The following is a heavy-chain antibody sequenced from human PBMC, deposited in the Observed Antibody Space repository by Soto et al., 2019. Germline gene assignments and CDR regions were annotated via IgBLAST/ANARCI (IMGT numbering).Heavy chain of an antibody. CDR2: IKQDGGEK. CDR1: GFTFSSYW. D-gene: IGHD2-2*03. V-gene: IGHV3-7*01. J-gene: IGHJ4*02. CDR3: ARDLGYCSSTSCYTPGGPFDY. Sequence: GGSLRLSCAASGFTFSSYWMSWVRQAPGKGLEWVANIKQDGGEKYYVDSVKGRFTISRDNAKNSLYLQMNSLRAEDTAVYYCARDLGYCSSTSCYTPGGPFDYWGQGTLVTVSS.